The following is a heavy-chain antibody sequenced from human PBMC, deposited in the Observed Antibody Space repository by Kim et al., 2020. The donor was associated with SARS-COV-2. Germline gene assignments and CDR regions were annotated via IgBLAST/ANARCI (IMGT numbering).Heavy chain of an antibody. CDR3: AREMITFGGVIVRRYYFDY. CDR2: INHSGST. V-gene: IGHV4-34*01. CDR1: GGSFSGYY. Sequence: SETLSLTCAVYGGSFSGYYWSWIRQPPGKGLEWIGEINHSGSTNYNPSLKSRVTISVDTSKNQFSLKLSSVTAADTAVYYCAREMITFGGVIVRRYYFDYWGQGTLVTVSS. J-gene: IGHJ4*02. D-gene: IGHD3-16*02.